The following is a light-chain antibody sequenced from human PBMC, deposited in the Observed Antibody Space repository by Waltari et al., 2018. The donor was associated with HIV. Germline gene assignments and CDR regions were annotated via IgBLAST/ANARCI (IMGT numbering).Light chain of an antibody. CDR2: RND. CDR1: SSNIGSNY. Sequence: QSVLTQPPSASGTPGQRVTISCSGSSSNIGSNYVYWFQQLPGTAPKLLSYRNDQRPSGFPGRFSGSKSGTSASLAISGLRSENEADYYCAAWDDSLSGWVFGGGTKLTVL. J-gene: IGLJ3*02. CDR3: AAWDDSLSGWV. V-gene: IGLV1-47*01.